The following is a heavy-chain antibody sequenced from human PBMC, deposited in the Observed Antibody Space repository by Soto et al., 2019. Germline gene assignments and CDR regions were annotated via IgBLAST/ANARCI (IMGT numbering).Heavy chain of an antibody. J-gene: IGHJ5*02. Sequence: QVQLVQSGAEVKKPGSSLKVSCTASGCTFSSYAISGVRQAPGQGLGWMGGIIPIFGTANDAQKSQARVTITADESTSTAYMELSSLRSEDTAVYYCARRGEWPTLFDPWGQGTLVTVSS. D-gene: IGHD3-10*01. CDR1: GCTFSSYA. CDR3: ARRGEWPTLFDP. CDR2: IIPIFGTA. V-gene: IGHV1-69*12.